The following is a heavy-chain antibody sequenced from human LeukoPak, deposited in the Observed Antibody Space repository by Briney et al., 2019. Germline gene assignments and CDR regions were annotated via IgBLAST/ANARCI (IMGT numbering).Heavy chain of an antibody. V-gene: IGHV4-61*08. Sequence: TSQTLSLTCTVSGGSIGSGGYYWSWIRQPPGKGLEWIGYIYYSGSTNYNPSLKSRVTISVDTSKNQFSLKLSSVTAADTAVYYCARDLSIYGMDVWGQGTTVTVSS. CDR3: ARDLSIYGMDV. CDR2: IYYSGST. J-gene: IGHJ6*02. D-gene: IGHD2/OR15-2a*01. CDR1: GGSIGSGGYY.